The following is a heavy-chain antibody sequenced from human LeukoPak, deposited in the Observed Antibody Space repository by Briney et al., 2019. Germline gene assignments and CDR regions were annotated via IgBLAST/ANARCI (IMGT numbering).Heavy chain of an antibody. D-gene: IGHD2-2*01. CDR2: INSDGSST. CDR1: GFTFSSYW. V-gene: IGHV3-74*01. J-gene: IGHJ4*02. Sequence: GGSLRLSCAASGFTFSSYWMHWVRQAPGKGLVWVSRINSDGSSTSYADSVKGRFTISRDNAKNTLYLQMNSLRAEDTAVYYCATLNPLGYCSSTSCPNFDYWGQGTRVTVSS. CDR3: ATLNPLGYCSSTSCPNFDY.